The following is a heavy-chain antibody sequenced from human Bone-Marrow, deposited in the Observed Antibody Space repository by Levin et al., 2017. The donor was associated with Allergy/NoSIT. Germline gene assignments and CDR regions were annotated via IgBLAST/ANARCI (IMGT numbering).Heavy chain of an antibody. V-gene: IGHV3-23*01. J-gene: IGHJ1*01. CDR1: GLEFSDYA. D-gene: IGHD1-1*01. Sequence: GGSLRLSCAVSGLEFSDYAVTWVRQTPGKGLEWVTALSGTGGRTRYADSVRGRFSISRDNSANTVDLQMDSLRAADTATYYCAMDTLGTAQLGKYVQYWGRGTVVIVSS. CDR2: LSGTGGRT. CDR3: AMDTLGTAQLGKYVQY.